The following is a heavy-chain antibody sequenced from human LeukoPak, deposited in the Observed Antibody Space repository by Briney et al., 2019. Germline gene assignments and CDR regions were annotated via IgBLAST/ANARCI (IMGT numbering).Heavy chain of an antibody. CDR2: ISSSSSTI. V-gene: IGHV3-48*01. CDR3: ARGARIQLWLPGGMDV. CDR1: GFTFSSYS. D-gene: IGHD5-18*01. J-gene: IGHJ6*02. Sequence: PGGSLRLSCAAPGFTFSSYSMNWVRQAPGKGLEWVSYISSSSSTIYYADSVKGRFTISRDNAKNSLYLQMNSLRAEDTAVYYCARGARIQLWLPGGMDVWGQGTTVTVSS.